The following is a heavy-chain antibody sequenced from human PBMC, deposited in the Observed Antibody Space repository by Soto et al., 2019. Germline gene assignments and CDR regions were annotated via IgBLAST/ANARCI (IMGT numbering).Heavy chain of an antibody. V-gene: IGHV1-18*01. CDR3: AGGGVRGVITRTRDYYGMDV. CDR1: GYTFTSYG. CDR2: ISAYNGNT. Sequence: ASVKVSCKASGYTFTSYGISWVRQAPGQGLEWMGWISAYNGNTNYAQKLQGRVTMTTDTSTSTAYMELRSLRSDDTAVYYCAGGGVRGVITRTRDYYGMDVWGQGTTVTVSS. J-gene: IGHJ6*02. D-gene: IGHD3-10*01.